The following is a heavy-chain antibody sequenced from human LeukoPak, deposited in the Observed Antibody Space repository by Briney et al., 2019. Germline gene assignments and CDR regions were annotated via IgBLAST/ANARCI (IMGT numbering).Heavy chain of an antibody. Sequence: GGSLRLSCAGSGFSFDDYTMHWVRHAPGKGVEGVSLISWDGHSTYYADSVKGRFTISRDNSKNSLHMKMNSLRTEDTALYYCANSLIRGGKVGGAFDNWGQGTLVTVSS. CDR2: ISWDGHST. V-gene: IGHV3-43*01. CDR3: ANSLIRGGKVGGAFDN. J-gene: IGHJ4*02. D-gene: IGHD3-10*01. CDR1: GFSFDDYT.